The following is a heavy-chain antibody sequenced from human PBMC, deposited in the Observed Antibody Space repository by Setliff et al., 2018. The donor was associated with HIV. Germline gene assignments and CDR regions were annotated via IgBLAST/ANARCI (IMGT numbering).Heavy chain of an antibody. CDR2: FSSDGSTK. D-gene: IGHD6-19*01. V-gene: IGHV3-30*04. J-gene: IGHJ4*02. CDR1: GFTFSSYT. Sequence: PGGSLRLSCAVSGFTFSSYTMHWVRQAPGKGLEWVAVFSSDGSTKFYADYVKGRFTISRDNSKNTLYLQMNSLRPDDTAVYYCARGSCSGCYLSDYWGLGTLVTVSS. CDR3: ARGSCSGCYLSDY.